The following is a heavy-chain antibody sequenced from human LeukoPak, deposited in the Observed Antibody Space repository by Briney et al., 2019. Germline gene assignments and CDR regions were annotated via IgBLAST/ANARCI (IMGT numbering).Heavy chain of an antibody. D-gene: IGHD3-10*01. J-gene: IGHJ6*04. CDR1: GYTFTSYG. V-gene: IGHV1-18*01. CDR3: ARVPFETMFESSGGSMDV. Sequence: ASVKVSCKASGYTFTSYGISWVRQAPGQGLEWMGWISAYNGNTNYAQKLQGRVTMTTDTSTSTAYMELRSLRSDDTAVYYCARVPFETMFESSGGSMDVWGKGTTVTVSS. CDR2: ISAYNGNT.